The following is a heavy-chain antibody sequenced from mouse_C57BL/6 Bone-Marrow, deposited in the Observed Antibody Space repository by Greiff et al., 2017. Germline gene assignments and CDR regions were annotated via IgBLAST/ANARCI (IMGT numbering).Heavy chain of an antibody. Sequence: QVQLKESGAELARPGASVKLSCKASGYTFTSYGISWVKQRTGQGLEWIGEIYPRSGNTYYNEKFKGKATLTADKSSSTAYMELRSLTSDDSAVYCCARWLLYYAMDYWGQGTSVTVSS. CDR1: GYTFTSYG. CDR3: ARWLLYYAMDY. J-gene: IGHJ4*01. CDR2: IYPRSGNT. V-gene: IGHV1-81*01. D-gene: IGHD2-3*01.